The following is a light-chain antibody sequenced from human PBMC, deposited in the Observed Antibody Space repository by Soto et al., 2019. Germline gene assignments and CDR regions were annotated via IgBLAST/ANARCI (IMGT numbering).Light chain of an antibody. Sequence: QSVLTQPPSVSGAPGQRVTISCTGNSSNIGAGFDVHWYQQLPGTAPKLLIYDNSNRPSGVPDRFSGSKSGTSASLAITGLQAEDGTDYYCHSYYSRLSAVVFGGGTKVTVL. J-gene: IGLJ2*01. CDR1: SSNIGAGFD. CDR3: HSYYSRLSAVV. V-gene: IGLV1-40*01. CDR2: DNS.